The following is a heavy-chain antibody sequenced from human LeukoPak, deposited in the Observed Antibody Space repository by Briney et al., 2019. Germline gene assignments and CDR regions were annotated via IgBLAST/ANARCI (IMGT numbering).Heavy chain of an antibody. V-gene: IGHV5-51*01. D-gene: IGHD3-3*01. CDR2: IYPGDSDT. Sequence: GESLKISCKGSGYSFTSYWIGWVRQVPGKGLEWMGIIYPGDSDTRYSPSFQGQVTISADKSISTAYLQWSSLKASDTAMYYCARREDFWSGFGAFDIWGQGTMVTVSS. J-gene: IGHJ3*02. CDR1: GYSFTSYW. CDR3: ARREDFWSGFGAFDI.